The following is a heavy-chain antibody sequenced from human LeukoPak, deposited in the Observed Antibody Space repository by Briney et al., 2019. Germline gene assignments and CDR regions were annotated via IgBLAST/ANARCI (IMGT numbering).Heavy chain of an antibody. V-gene: IGHV5-51*01. CDR1: GYSLTSYW. CDR3: ARERAMVRGVPDDGDDAFDI. Sequence: GESLKISCKGSGYSLTSYWIGWVRQMPGKGLEWMGIIYPGDSDTRYSPSFQGQVTISADKSISTAYLQWSSLKASDTAMYYCARERAMVRGVPDDGDDAFDIWGQGTMVTVSS. D-gene: IGHD3-10*01. CDR2: IYPGDSDT. J-gene: IGHJ3*02.